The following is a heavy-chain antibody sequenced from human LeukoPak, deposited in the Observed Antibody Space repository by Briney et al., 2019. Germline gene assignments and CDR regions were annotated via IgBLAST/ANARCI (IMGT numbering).Heavy chain of an antibody. CDR1: GGSISSYY. D-gene: IGHD3-10*01. J-gene: IGHJ4*02. CDR3: ARSVMVRGAFGY. Sequence: SETLSLTCTVSGGSISSYYWSWIRQPPGKGLEWIGEINHSGSTNYNPSLKSRVTISVDTSKNQFSLKLSSVTAADTAVYYCARSVMVRGAFGYWGQGTLVTVSS. CDR2: INHSGST. V-gene: IGHV4-34*01.